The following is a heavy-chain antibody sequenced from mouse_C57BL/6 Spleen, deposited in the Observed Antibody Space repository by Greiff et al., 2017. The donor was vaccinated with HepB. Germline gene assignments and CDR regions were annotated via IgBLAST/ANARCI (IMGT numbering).Heavy chain of an antibody. Sequence: EVMLVESGGGLVKPGGSLKLSCAASGFTFSDYGMHWVRQAPEKGLEWVAYISSGSSTIYYADTVKGRFTISRDNAKNTLFLQMTSLRSEDTAMYYCATYYDYDAGEFDYWGQGTTLTVSS. CDR2: ISSGSSTI. J-gene: IGHJ2*01. D-gene: IGHD2-4*01. CDR1: GFTFSDYG. V-gene: IGHV5-17*01. CDR3: ATYYDYDAGEFDY.